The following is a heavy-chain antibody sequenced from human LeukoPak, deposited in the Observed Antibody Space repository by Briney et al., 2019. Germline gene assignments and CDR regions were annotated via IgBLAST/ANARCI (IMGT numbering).Heavy chain of an antibody. CDR2: ISWNSGSI. J-gene: IGHJ5*02. V-gene: IGHV3-9*01. D-gene: IGHD1-1*01. CDR3: AKPSGYNWNDGDWFDP. Sequence: GGSLRLSCAASGFTFDDYAMHWVRQAPGKGLVWVSGISWNSGSIGYADSVKGRFTISRGNAKNSLYLQMNSLRAEDTALYYCAKPSGYNWNDGDWFDPWGQGTLVAVSS. CDR1: GFTFDDYA.